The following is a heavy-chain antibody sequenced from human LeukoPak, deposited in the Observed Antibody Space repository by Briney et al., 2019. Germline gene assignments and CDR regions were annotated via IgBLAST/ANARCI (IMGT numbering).Heavy chain of an antibody. CDR2: IYYSGST. CDR1: GGSISSGGYY. D-gene: IGHD6-19*01. J-gene: IGHJ5*02. V-gene: IGHV4-31*03. CDR3: ARDAGWGQWLYNWFDP. Sequence: RASQTLSLTCTVSGGSISSGGYYWSWIRQHPGKGLEWIGYIYYSGSTYYNPSLKSRVTISVDTSKNQFSLKLSSVTAADTAVYYCARDAGWGQWLYNWFDPWGQGTLVTVSS.